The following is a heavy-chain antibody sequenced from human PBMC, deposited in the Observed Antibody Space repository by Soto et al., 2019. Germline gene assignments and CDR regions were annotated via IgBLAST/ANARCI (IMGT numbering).Heavy chain of an antibody. J-gene: IGHJ4*02. Sequence: PSETLSLTCTVSGGSVSSGSYYWSWIRQPPGKGLEWIGYIYYSGSTNYNPSLKSRVTISVDTSKNQFSLKLSSVTAADTAVYYCARAPHDFWSGYLDYWGQGTLVTVSS. D-gene: IGHD3-3*01. V-gene: IGHV4-61*01. CDR1: GGSVSSGSYY. CDR2: IYYSGST. CDR3: ARAPHDFWSGYLDY.